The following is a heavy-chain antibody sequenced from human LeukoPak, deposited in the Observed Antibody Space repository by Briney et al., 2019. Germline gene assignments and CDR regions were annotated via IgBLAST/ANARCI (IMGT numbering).Heavy chain of an antibody. D-gene: IGHD5-18*01. CDR3: ARITTAMVLGYVFDI. CDR2: IYYSGGT. Sequence: SETLSLTCTVSGGSISSYYWSWIRQPPGKGLEWIGYIYYSGGTNYNPSLKSRVTISVDTSKNQFSLKLSSVTAADTAVYYCARITTAMVLGYVFDIWGQGTMVTVSS. CDR1: GGSISSYY. J-gene: IGHJ3*02. V-gene: IGHV4-59*08.